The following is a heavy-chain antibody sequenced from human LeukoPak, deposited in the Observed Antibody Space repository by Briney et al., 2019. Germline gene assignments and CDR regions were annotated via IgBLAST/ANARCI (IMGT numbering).Heavy chain of an antibody. Sequence: GGSLRLSCAASGFTFSSYGMHWVRQAPGKGLEWGAVIWYDGSNKYYADSVKGRFTISRDNSKNTLYLQMNSLRAEDTAVYYCARGHTYYDFWSGYESRMGLAAFDIWGQGTMVTVSS. CDR2: IWYDGSNK. CDR3: ARGHTYYDFWSGYESRMGLAAFDI. J-gene: IGHJ3*02. V-gene: IGHV3-33*01. D-gene: IGHD3-3*01. CDR1: GFTFSSYG.